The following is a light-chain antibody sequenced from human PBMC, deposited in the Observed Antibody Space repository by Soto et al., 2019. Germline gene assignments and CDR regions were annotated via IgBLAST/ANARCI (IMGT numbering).Light chain of an antibody. J-gene: IGLJ1*01. CDR1: SSDVGGYNY. V-gene: IGLV2-8*01. CDR2: EVS. CDR3: SSYAGSILYV. Sequence: SVLTQPPSASGSPGQSVTISCTGTSSDVGGYNYVSWYQQHPGKAPKLMIYEVSKRPSGVPDRFSGSKSGNSASLTVSGLQAEDEADYYCSSYAGSILYVFGTGTKV.